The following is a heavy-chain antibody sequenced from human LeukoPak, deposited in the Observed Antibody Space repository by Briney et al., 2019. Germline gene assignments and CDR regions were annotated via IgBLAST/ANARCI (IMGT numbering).Heavy chain of an antibody. J-gene: IGHJ4*02. CDR1: GYTFTSYG. D-gene: IGHD2-2*01. Sequence: ASVKVSCKASGYTFTSYGISWVRQAPGQGLEWMGWISADNGNTNYAQTLQGRVTMTTDTSTSTAYMELRSLRSDDTAVYYCARDSAYQLLLEGYCWGQGTLVTVSS. V-gene: IGHV1-18*01. CDR2: ISADNGNT. CDR3: ARDSAYQLLLEGYC.